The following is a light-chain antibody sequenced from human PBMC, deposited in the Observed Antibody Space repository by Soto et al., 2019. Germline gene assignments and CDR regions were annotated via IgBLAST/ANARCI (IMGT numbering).Light chain of an antibody. CDR2: DAS. CDR1: QSISSW. CDR3: QQYNSSPWT. J-gene: IGKJ1*01. Sequence: IQMTQSPSTLSASVGDRVTITCRASQSISSWLAWYQQKPGKAPKLLIYDASSLESGVPSRFSGSGSGTEFTLTISSLQPDDFATYYCQQYNSSPWTFGQGTKVDIK. V-gene: IGKV1-5*01.